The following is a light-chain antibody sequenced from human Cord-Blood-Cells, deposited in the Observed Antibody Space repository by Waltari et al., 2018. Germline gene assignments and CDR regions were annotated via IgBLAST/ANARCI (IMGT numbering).Light chain of an antibody. CDR3: QQYGSSPPT. CDR1: QSVSSSY. Sequence: EIVLTQSPGTLSLSPGERATLSCRASQSVSSSYLAWYQQKPGQSPRLLIYGAPSRATGIPDRFSGSGCGRGFTLTISRREPEDFAVYYCQQYGSSPPTFGQGTKVEIK. CDR2: GAP. V-gene: IGKV3-20*01. J-gene: IGKJ1*01.